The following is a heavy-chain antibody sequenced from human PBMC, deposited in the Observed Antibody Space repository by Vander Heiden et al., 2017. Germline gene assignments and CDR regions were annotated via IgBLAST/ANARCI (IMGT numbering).Heavy chain of an antibody. Sequence: EVRLLASGGGLVQPGGSLRLSCTASGFTFSTFDMYWVRQAPGKGLEWVSTFSRSGESTYYADSVKGRFTISRDNSKNTLYLQMNGLRAEDTAIYFCAKHQRKSDWNEIWGQGTLVTVSS. D-gene: IGHD1-1*01. V-gene: IGHV3-23*01. CDR1: GFTFSTFD. CDR3: AKHQRKSDWNEI. J-gene: IGHJ4*02. CDR2: FSRSGEST.